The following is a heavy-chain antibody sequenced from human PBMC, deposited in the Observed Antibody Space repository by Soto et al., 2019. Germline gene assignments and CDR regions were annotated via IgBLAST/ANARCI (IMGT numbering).Heavy chain of an antibody. CDR1: GFNFNTYV. Sequence: GGSLRVSCAVSGFNFNTYVMTWVRQAPGKGLEWVSGISYSGDTTYYADFVKGRFTISRDDSKNTVHLQLNSLRAEDTAVYFCAKTRGGNRPFDDWGRGTLVTVSS. J-gene: IGHJ4*02. CDR3: AKTRGGNRPFDD. V-gene: IGHV3-23*01. D-gene: IGHD3-16*01. CDR2: ISYSGDTT.